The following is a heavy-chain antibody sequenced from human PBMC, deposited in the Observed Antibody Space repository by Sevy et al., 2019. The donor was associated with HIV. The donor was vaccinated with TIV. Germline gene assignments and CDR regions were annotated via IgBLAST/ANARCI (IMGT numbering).Heavy chain of an antibody. D-gene: IGHD3-10*01. Sequence: GGSLRLSCAASGFTFSDSAIHWVRQASGKGLEWVGRIRSKSNRHATAYAASVKGRFTISRDDSKNTAYLQMNSLKTEDTAVYYCTRHRLSMVRGIIMAHYFDHWGPGTLVTVSS. J-gene: IGHJ4*02. CDR2: IRSKSNRHAT. CDR1: GFTFSDSA. V-gene: IGHV3-73*01. CDR3: TRHRLSMVRGIIMAHYFDH.